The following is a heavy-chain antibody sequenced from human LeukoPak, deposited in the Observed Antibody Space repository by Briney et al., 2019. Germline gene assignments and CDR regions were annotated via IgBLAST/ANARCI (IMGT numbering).Heavy chain of an antibody. V-gene: IGHV3-23*01. Sequence: PGGSLRLSCAASGFTFSSYAMSWVRQAPGKGLEWVSAISGSGGSTYYADSVKGRFTISRDNSKNTLYLQMNSLRAEDTAVYYCAKDLARMVRGYYFDYWGQGTLVTVSS. CDR2: ISGSGGST. D-gene: IGHD3-10*01. CDR3: AKDLARMVRGYYFDY. CDR1: GFTFSSYA. J-gene: IGHJ4*02.